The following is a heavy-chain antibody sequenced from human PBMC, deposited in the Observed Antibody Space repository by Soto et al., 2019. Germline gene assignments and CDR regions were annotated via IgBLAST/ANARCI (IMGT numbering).Heavy chain of an antibody. V-gene: IGHV3-23*01. CDR2: SSATGAGT. Sequence: EVQLLESGGGLEQQGGSLRLSCAASGFTFSSYGMTWVRQAPGKGLEWVSFSSATGAGTYYADSVKGRFTISRDNSKNTLYLQMTSLRADDTAVYYCAKDRRAGGNYGFYSDFSGQGALVMVSS. CDR1: GFTFSSYG. CDR3: AKDRRAGGNYGFYSDF. D-gene: IGHD1-7*01. J-gene: IGHJ4*02.